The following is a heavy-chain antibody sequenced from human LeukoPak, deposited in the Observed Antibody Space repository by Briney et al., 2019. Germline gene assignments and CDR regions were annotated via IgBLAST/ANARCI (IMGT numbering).Heavy chain of an antibody. Sequence: GGSLRLSCAASVVTLSISAMTWVRHAPGKGRECGSAICGRWDITYYYADSGKGRFTIARDNSKNTMYLQMNSLRAEDTAISSCANVSGYCPNGVCFSYYWGQGTLVTVSS. V-gene: IGHV3-23*01. D-gene: IGHD2-8*01. CDR3: ANVSGYCPNGVCFSYY. CDR1: VVTLSISA. CDR2: ICGRWDIT. J-gene: IGHJ4*02.